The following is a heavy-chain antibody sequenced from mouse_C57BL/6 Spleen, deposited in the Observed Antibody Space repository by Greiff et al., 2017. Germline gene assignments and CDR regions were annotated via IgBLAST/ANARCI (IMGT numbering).Heavy chain of an antibody. CDR3: ARTYGSSYDYAMDY. J-gene: IGHJ4*01. Sequence: QVQLQQPGAELVRPGSSVKLSCKASGYTFTSYWMHWVKQRPIQGLELIGNIDPSDSETHYNQKFKDKATLTVDKSSSTAYMQLSSLTSEDSAVYYCARTYGSSYDYAMDYWGPGTSVTVSS. D-gene: IGHD1-1*01. CDR1: GYTFTSYW. V-gene: IGHV1-52*01. CDR2: IDPSDSET.